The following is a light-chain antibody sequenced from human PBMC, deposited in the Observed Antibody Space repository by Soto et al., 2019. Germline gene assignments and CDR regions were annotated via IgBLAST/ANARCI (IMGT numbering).Light chain of an antibody. V-gene: IGKV3-15*01. CDR2: GAS. Sequence: EIALTHSRATLSVSPGERATLSGRARQSISSNLVWYQQKAGQAPRLLIYGASTRATGIPARFSGSGSGTEFTLTISSLQSEDFAVYCCQQYDNWPTFGQGTKVDI. CDR1: QSISSN. CDR3: QQYDNWPT. J-gene: IGKJ1*01.